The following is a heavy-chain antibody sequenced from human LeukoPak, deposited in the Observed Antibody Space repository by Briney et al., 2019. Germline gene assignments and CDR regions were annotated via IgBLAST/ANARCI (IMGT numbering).Heavy chain of an antibody. CDR3: AHRHNLGRSSLVITFDV. CDR1: GFTFSSYW. CDR2: IKQDGSDK. Sequence: GGSLRLSCATSGFTFSSYWMNWVRQAPGKGLEWVANIKQDGSDKYYVDSVKGRFTISRDNAKNSLYLQMNSLRAEDTAIYYCAHRHNLGRSSLVITFDVWGQGTVVTVSS. D-gene: IGHD1-1*01. J-gene: IGHJ3*01. V-gene: IGHV3-7*03.